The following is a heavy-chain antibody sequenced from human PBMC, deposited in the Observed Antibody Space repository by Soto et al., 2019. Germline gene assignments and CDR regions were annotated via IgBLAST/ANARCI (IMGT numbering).Heavy chain of an antibody. J-gene: IGHJ5*02. Sequence: SETLSLTCTVSGGSISSGGYYWSWIRQHPGKGLEWIGYIYYSGRTYYNPSLHSRVSIAVDTTENQFSLKLTSVTAADTSVYYCARGSFSSSSSWFDPWGRGTLVTVPQ. D-gene: IGHD6-6*01. CDR2: IYYSGRT. V-gene: IGHV4-31*03. CDR1: GGSISSGGYY. CDR3: ARGSFSSSSSWFDP.